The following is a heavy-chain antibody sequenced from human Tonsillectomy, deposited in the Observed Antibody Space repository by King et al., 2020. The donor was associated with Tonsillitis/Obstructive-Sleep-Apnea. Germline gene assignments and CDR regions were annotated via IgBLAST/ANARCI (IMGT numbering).Heavy chain of an antibody. CDR2: INTDGSST. Sequence: VQLVESGGGLVQPGGSLRLSCAGSGFTFSRYWMHWVRQAPGKGPVWVSRINTDGSSTTYADSVKGRFTISRDNAKNTLYLQMNSLRVEDTAVYYCARGREGSSDHPGYYFDDWGQGVLVTVSS. D-gene: IGHD1-26*01. CDR3: ARGREGSSDHPGYYFDD. J-gene: IGHJ4*02. V-gene: IGHV3-74*01. CDR1: GFTFSRYW.